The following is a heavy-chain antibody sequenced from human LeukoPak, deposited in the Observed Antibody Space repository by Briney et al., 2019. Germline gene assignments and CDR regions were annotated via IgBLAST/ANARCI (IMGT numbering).Heavy chain of an antibody. CDR3: VKDICPGPGCLFYFDS. V-gene: IGHV3-23*01. D-gene: IGHD2-8*02. J-gene: IGHJ4*02. CDR1: GFTFSSYA. Sequence: GGSLRLSCAASGFTFSSYAMSWVRQAPGKGLEWVSGISGVSTYYADSVKGRFTISRDNSKNVLYLQMNRLRAEDTAVYSCVKDICPGPGCLFYFDSWGQGPWSPSPQ. CDR2: ISGVST.